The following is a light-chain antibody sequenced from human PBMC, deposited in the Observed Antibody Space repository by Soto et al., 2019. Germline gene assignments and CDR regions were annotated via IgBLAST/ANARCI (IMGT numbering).Light chain of an antibody. J-gene: IGLJ1*01. Sequence: QSALTQPDSVSGSPGQSITISCTGTSRDVGTYDLVSWYQHYPGKAPKLIIYEVSKRPSGVSNRFSGSKSGDTASLTISGLHAEDESDYHCCSYAGSSTNVFGTGTKLTVL. CDR3: CSYAGSSTNV. V-gene: IGLV2-23*02. CDR1: SRDVGTYDL. CDR2: EVS.